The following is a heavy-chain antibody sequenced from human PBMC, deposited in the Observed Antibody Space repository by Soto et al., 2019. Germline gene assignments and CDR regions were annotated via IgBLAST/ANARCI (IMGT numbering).Heavy chain of an antibody. Sequence: QLQLQESGPGLVKPSETLSLTCTVSGGSISSSSYYWGWIRQPPGKGLEWIGSIYYSGSTYYNPSLKSRVTISVDPSKNQFSLKLSSGTAADTAVYYCARQRRASEWEQSNWFDPWGQGTLVTVSS. CDR3: ARQRRASEWEQSNWFDP. CDR2: IYYSGST. CDR1: GGSISSSSYY. J-gene: IGHJ5*02. V-gene: IGHV4-39*01. D-gene: IGHD1-26*01.